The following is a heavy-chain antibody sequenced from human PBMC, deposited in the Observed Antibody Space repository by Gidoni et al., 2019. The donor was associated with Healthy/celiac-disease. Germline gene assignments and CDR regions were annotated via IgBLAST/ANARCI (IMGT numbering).Heavy chain of an antibody. J-gene: IGHJ4*02. Sequence: QVQLVESGGGVVQPGRSLRLSCAASGFTFSSYGMHWVRQAPGKGLEWVAVISYDGRNKYYEDAVKGRSTTPKENTKKTRYLKMNSLRAEDTGVYDGGKDGGGGVDYYFDYWGQGTLVTVSS. V-gene: IGHV3-30*18. CDR1: GFTFSSYG. CDR3: GKDGGGGVDYYFDY. CDR2: ISYDGRNK. D-gene: IGHD3-16*01.